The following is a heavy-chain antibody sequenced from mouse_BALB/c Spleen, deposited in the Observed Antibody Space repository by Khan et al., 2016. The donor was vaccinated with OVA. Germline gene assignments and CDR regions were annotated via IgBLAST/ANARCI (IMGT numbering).Heavy chain of an antibody. CDR2: ISPSNAYT. Sequence: QVQLQQSGAELARPGASVKMSCKASGYTFTGYSMHWIQQRPGQGLEWIGYISPSNAYTNYNQKFKDKATLTADKSSSTAYMQLSSLTSEDSAFYYCARDIHYYGSRGALDDWGQGTSVTVSS. J-gene: IGHJ4*01. D-gene: IGHD1-1*01. V-gene: IGHV1-4*01. CDR3: ARDIHYYGSRGALDD. CDR1: GYTFTGYS.